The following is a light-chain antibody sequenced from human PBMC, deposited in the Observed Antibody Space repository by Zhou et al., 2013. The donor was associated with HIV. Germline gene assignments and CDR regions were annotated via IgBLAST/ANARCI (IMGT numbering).Light chain of an antibody. Sequence: DTVMTQSPLSLPVTPGEPASISCRSSQSLLHGDGYTYLDWYLQKPGQSPQLLIYWGSNRASGVPDRFSGSGSGTDFTLRITRVQPEDIGIYYCMQALQTPITFGQGTRLEI. CDR1: QSLLHGDGYTY. CDR3: MQALQTPIT. V-gene: IGKV2-28*01. J-gene: IGKJ5*01. CDR2: WGS.